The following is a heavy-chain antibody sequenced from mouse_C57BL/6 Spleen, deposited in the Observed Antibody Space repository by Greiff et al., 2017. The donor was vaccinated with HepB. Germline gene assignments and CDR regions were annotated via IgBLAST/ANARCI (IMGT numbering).Heavy chain of an antibody. Sequence: QVQLQQPGAELVKPWASVKMSCKASGYTFTSYCITWVKQRPGQGLEWIGDIYPGSGSTNYNEKFKSKATLTVDTSSSTAYMQLSSLTSEDSAVYYSARCPYDYDGAWFADWGQGTLVTVSA. J-gene: IGHJ3*01. D-gene: IGHD2-4*01. CDR1: GYTFTSYC. V-gene: IGHV1-55*01. CDR2: IYPGSGST. CDR3: ARCPYDYDGAWFAD.